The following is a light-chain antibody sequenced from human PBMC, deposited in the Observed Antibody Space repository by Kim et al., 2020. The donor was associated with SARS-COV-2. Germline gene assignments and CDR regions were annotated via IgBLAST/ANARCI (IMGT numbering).Light chain of an antibody. CDR3: QQCDNLPIT. J-gene: IGKJ5*01. CDR1: QDISNY. CDR2: DAS. V-gene: IGKV1-33*01. Sequence: ASVGDRVTITCQASQDISNYLNWYQQKPGKAPKVLIYDASNLATGVPSRFSGSGSGTDFSFTISSLQPEDVATYFCQQCDNLPITFGQGTRLEIK.